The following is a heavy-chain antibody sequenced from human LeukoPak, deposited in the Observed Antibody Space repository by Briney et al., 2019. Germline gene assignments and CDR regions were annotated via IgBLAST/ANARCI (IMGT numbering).Heavy chain of an antibody. CDR3: ARGDYHDSGGFFDF. J-gene: IGHJ4*02. Sequence: ASVRVSCKTSGYTFNIYGISWVRQAPGPGLEWAGWISTYNGHTRYAQNLQGRVTMTTDTSTSTAYMELRSLTSDDTALYFCARGDYHDSGGFFDFWSQGTLVTVSS. CDR2: ISTYNGHT. CDR1: GYTFNIYG. D-gene: IGHD3-22*01. V-gene: IGHV1-18*01.